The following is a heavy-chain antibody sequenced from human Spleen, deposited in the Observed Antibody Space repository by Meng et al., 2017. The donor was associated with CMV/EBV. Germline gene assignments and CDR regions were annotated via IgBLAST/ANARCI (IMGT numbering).Heavy chain of an antibody. Sequence: GESLKISCQASGYIFSSHWIGWVRQMPGKGLEWMGIIYPGDSDTRYSPSFQGQVTISADKSISTAYLQWSSLKASDTAMYYCARGSRVVVPAAIGAFDIWGQGTMVTVSS. D-gene: IGHD2-2*02. J-gene: IGHJ3*02. CDR1: GYIFSSHW. V-gene: IGHV5-51*01. CDR2: IYPGDSDT. CDR3: ARGSRVVVPAAIGAFDI.